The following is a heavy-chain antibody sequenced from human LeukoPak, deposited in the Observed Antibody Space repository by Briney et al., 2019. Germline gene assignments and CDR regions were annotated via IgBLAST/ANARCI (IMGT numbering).Heavy chain of an antibody. Sequence: GGSLRLSCVGSQFTFSHYGMYWVRQAPGRGLEWVAVIWNDGSATYYADSVKGRFTISRDNSRNTLYLQMTSLRAEDTAVYYCAKDTQRGFDYSNSLEYWGQGTLVTVSS. J-gene: IGHJ4*02. CDR2: IWNDGSAT. V-gene: IGHV3-33*03. CDR1: QFTFSHYG. CDR3: AKDTQRGFDYSNSLEY. D-gene: IGHD4-11*01.